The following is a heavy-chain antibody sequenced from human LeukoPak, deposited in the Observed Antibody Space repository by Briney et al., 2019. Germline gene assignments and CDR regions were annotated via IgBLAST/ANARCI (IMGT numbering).Heavy chain of an antibody. CDR2: IGGSGGGT. D-gene: IGHD4-17*01. CDR1: GFTFSSYG. J-gene: IGHJ4*02. CDR3: AKDTTTVTIGGNDY. Sequence: GGSLRLSCAASGFTFSSYGMHWVRQAPGKGLEWVSAIGGSGGGTFYADSVKGRFTISRDNSKNTLYLQMNSLRAEDTAVYYCAKDTTTVTIGGNDYWGQGTLVTVSS. V-gene: IGHV3-23*01.